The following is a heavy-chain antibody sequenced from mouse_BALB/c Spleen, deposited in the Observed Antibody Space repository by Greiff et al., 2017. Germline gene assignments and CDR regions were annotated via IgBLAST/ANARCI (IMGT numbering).Heavy chain of an antibody. CDR3: AREDLDN. Sequence: EVMLVESGGGLVQPGGSLKLSCAASGFTFSSYTMSWVRQTPEKRLEWVAYISNGGGSTYYPDTVKGRFTISRDNAKNTLYLQMSSLKSEDTAMYYCAREDLDNWGEGTTLTVSS. CDR1: GFTFSSYT. CDR2: ISNGGGST. J-gene: IGHJ2*01. V-gene: IGHV5-12-2*01.